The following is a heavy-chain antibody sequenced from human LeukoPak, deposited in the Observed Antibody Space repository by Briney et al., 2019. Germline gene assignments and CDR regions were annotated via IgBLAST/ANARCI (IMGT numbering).Heavy chain of an antibody. Sequence: ASVKVSCKASGYTFTSCGISWVRQAPGQGLEWMGWISAYNGNTNYAQKLQGRVTMTTDTSTSTAYMELTSLRSDDTAVYYCARDRPYYYDSSGYKRHDYWGQGPLVTVSS. CDR3: ARDRPYYYDSSGYKRHDY. J-gene: IGHJ4*02. CDR2: ISAYNGNT. V-gene: IGHV1-18*01. D-gene: IGHD3-22*01. CDR1: GYTFTSCG.